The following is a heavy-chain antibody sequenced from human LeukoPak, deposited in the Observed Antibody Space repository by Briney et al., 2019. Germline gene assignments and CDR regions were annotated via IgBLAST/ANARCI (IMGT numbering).Heavy chain of an antibody. CDR3: ARVTVDDYVWGSYRYPRGWFDP. D-gene: IGHD3-16*02. CDR2: IIPIFGTA. Sequence: GASVKVSCKASGGTFSSHAISWVRQAPGQGLEWMGGIIPIFGTANYAQKFQGRVTITADESTSTAYMELSSLRSEDTAVYYCARVTVDDYVWGSYRYPRGWFDPWGQGTLVTVSS. CDR1: GGTFSSHA. J-gene: IGHJ5*02. V-gene: IGHV1-69*01.